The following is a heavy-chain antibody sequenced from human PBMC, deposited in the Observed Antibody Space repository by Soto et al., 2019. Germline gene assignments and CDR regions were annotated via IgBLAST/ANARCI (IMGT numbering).Heavy chain of an antibody. CDR1: GFTFSSYW. Sequence: EVQLVESGGGLVQPGGSLRLSCAASGFTFSSYWMSWVRQAPGKGLEWVANIKQDGSEKYYVDSVKGRFTISRDNAKNSLYLQMNSLRAEDTAVYYCATARLKYVDSSSPFDYWGQGTLVTVSS. CDR2: IKQDGSEK. V-gene: IGHV3-7*01. J-gene: IGHJ4*02. CDR3: ATARLKYVDSSSPFDY. D-gene: IGHD6-6*01.